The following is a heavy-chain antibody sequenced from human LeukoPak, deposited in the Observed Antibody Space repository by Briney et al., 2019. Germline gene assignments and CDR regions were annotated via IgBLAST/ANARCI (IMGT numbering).Heavy chain of an antibody. D-gene: IGHD2-21*01. CDR2: ISSSSSYI. Sequence: GGSLRPSCAASGFTFSSYSMNWVRQAPGKGLEWVSSISSSSSYIYYADSVKGRFTISRDNAKNSLYLQMNSLRAEDTAVYYCASNRAYCGGDCYDDAFDIWGQGTMVTVSS. CDR3: ASNRAYCGGDCYDDAFDI. V-gene: IGHV3-21*01. CDR1: GFTFSSYS. J-gene: IGHJ3*02.